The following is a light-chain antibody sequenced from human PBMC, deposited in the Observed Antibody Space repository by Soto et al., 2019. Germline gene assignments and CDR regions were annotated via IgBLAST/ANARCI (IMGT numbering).Light chain of an antibody. CDR2: EDI. Sequence: QSALTQPASVSVSPGQSITISCTGTISDVGRYNLVSWYQQHPDKAPKLIIYEDIERPSGVSHLFSGSTSGNTASLKSSGLQTEEEAKYFCCSYAGGASVVFGGGTKLTVL. V-gene: IGLV2-23*01. CDR3: CSYAGGASVV. J-gene: IGLJ2*01. CDR1: ISDVGRYNL.